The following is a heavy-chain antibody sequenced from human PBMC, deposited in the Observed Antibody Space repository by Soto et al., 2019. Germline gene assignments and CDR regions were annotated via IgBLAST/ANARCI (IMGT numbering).Heavy chain of an antibody. CDR2: IYYSGST. Sequence: SETLSLTCTVSGGSISSGDYYWSWIRQPPGKGLEWIGYIYYSGSTYYNPSLKSRVTISVDTSKNQFSLKLSSVTAADTAVYYCARGKVWGSYRATGYFDYWGQGTLVTVSS. CDR3: ARGKVWGSYRATGYFDY. V-gene: IGHV4-30-4*01. D-gene: IGHD3-16*02. CDR1: GGSISSGDYY. J-gene: IGHJ4*02.